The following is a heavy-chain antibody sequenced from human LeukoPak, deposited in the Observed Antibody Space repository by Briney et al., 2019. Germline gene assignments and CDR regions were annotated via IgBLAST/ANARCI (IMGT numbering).Heavy chain of an antibody. CDR1: GGSISSSSYY. Sequence: SETLSLTCTVSGGSISSSSYYWGWIRQPPGKGLEWIGSIYYSGSTYYNPSLRSRVTVSVDTSKNQFSLKLSSVTAADTAVYYCARTTTLTEYFQHWGQGTLVTVSS. D-gene: IGHD1-1*01. CDR3: ARTTTLTEYFQH. J-gene: IGHJ1*01. V-gene: IGHV4-39*01. CDR2: IYYSGST.